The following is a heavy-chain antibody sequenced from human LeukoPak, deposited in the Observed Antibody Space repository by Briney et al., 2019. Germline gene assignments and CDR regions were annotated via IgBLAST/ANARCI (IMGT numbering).Heavy chain of an antibody. CDR3: ATKQWLAPPPDS. D-gene: IGHD6-19*01. V-gene: IGHV3-74*01. J-gene: IGHJ4*02. Sequence: PGGSLRLSCAASGFTFNNYAMSWVRQASGKGLESVSRINTDGTATTYADSVKGRFTVSRDNADNTMFLQMNSVRDEDTAVYYCATKQWLAPPPDSWGQGTPVTVSS. CDR1: GFTFNNYA. CDR2: INTDGTAT.